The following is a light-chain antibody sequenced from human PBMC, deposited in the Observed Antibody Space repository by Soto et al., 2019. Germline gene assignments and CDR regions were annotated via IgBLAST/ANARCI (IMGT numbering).Light chain of an antibody. CDR3: QKYNTAPQR. CDR2: AAS. V-gene: IGKV1-27*01. Sequence: DIQMTQSPSFLSASVGDRVTITCRASQGILDDVAWFQQKPGKAPNLLIYAASTLQSGVPSRFSGSGSGTDFTLTISSLQPEDVATYYCQKYNTAPQRFGQGTKVEIK. J-gene: IGKJ1*01. CDR1: QGILDD.